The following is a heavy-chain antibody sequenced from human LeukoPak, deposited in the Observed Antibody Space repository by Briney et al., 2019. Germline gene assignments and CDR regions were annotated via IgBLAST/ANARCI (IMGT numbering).Heavy chain of an antibody. J-gene: IGHJ4*02. Sequence: SETLSFTCTVSGVSITDYYWSWIRQPPGKGLEWIAYIFHTGDTRYNPFLQSRIIISLDTSKNQFSLKLRSVTAADTALYYCARHPLRGGFDFWGQGALVTVSS. CDR2: IFHTGDT. CDR1: GVSITDYY. V-gene: IGHV4-59*08. CDR3: ARHPLRGGFDF.